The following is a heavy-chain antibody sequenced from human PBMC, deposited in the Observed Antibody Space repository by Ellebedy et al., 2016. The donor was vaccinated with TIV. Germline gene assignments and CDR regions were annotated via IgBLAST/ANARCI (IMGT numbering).Heavy chain of an antibody. J-gene: IGHJ5*02. V-gene: IGHV1-69*13. CDR3: ARVYYDSSGYGWFDP. CDR1: GYTFTSYG. D-gene: IGHD3-22*01. Sequence: AASVKVSCKASGYTFTSYGISWVRQAPGQGLEWMGGIIPIFGTANYAQKFQGRVTITADESTSTAYMELSSLRSEDTAVYYCARVYYDSSGYGWFDPWGQGTLVTVSS. CDR2: IIPIFGTA.